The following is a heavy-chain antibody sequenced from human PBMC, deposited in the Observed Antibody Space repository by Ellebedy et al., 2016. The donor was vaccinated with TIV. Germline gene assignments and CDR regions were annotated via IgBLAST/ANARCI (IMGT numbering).Heavy chain of an antibody. D-gene: IGHD6-19*01. Sequence: SGPTLVKPTPTLTLTCTFSGFSLSTTRVSVSWIRQPPGKALEWLARIDWDDDKYFNTSLRTRLTISKDTSKHQVVLTMTNMDPVDTATYYCARTDGSGWAFDSWGQGTLVTVSS. CDR2: IDWDDDK. CDR3: ARTDGSGWAFDS. J-gene: IGHJ4*02. V-gene: IGHV2-70*11. CDR1: GFSLSTTRVS.